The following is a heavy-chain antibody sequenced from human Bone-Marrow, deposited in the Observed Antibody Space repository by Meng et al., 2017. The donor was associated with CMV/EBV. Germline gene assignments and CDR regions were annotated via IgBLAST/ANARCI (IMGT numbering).Heavy chain of an antibody. Sequence: ISSRNWWSGGSQNPGKGREWIGEIYHSGSTNYNQSLKSRVTRSVDKSKNQFSLKLSSVTAADTAVYYCARGSLRYDSSGYYQNWFDPWGQGTLVTVSS. CDR1: ISSRNW. CDR3: ARGSLRYDSSGYYQNWFDP. CDR2: IYHSGST. D-gene: IGHD3-22*01. J-gene: IGHJ5*02. V-gene: IGHV4-4*02.